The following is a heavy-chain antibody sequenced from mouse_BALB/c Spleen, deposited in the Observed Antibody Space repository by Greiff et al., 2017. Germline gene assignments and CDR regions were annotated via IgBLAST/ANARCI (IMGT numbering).Heavy chain of an antibody. CDR3: ARSGFYGGYAMDY. J-gene: IGHJ4*01. Sequence: QVQLQQSGPELVKPGASVKVSCKASGYAFTSYNMYWVKQRPGQGLEWIGVINPGSGGTNYNEKFKGKATLTADKSSSTAYMQLSSLTSDDSAVYFCARSGFYGGYAMDYWGQGTSVTVSS. CDR2: INPGSGGT. V-gene: IGHV1-54*03. CDR1: GYAFTSYN. D-gene: IGHD1-1*01.